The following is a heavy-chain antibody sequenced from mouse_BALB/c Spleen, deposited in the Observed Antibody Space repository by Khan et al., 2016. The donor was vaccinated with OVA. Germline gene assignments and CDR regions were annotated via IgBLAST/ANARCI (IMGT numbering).Heavy chain of an antibody. Sequence: QVQLQQSGPELVKPGASVKMSCKASGYTFTDYLISWLNQRPGQGLEWIGEVYPGSGYTYYNEKFKGKATLTSDKSPTTVYLHLSSLTSEDSAVYFGARAGYGGFAYWGQGTLVTVSA. V-gene: IGHV1-77*01. CDR2: VYPGSGYT. CDR3: ARAGYGGFAY. J-gene: IGHJ3*01. CDR1: GYTFTDYL. D-gene: IGHD2-2*01.